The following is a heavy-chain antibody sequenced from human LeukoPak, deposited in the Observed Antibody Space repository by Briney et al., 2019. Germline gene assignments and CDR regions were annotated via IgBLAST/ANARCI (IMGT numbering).Heavy chain of an antibody. D-gene: IGHD4-23*01. CDR2: TNPDSGGT. CDR3: ARERDHGGNVIDY. CDR1: GFAFGDYN. J-gene: IGHJ4*02. Sequence: ASVKVSCKASGFAFGDYNFHWVRQAPGQGLAWMGWTNPDSGGTDYAQQFQGRVTMTRDTSINTAYMDLSRLTSDDTAVYYCARERDHGGNVIDYWGQGTLVTVSS. V-gene: IGHV1-2*02.